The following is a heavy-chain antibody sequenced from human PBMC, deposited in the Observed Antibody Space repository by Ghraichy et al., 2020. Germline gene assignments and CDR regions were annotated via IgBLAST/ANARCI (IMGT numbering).Heavy chain of an antibody. CDR2: ISGSGGST. Sequence: GGSLRLSCVASGLTFIRYDMSRVCEAPGKGQEWVSAISGSGGSTYYADSVKGRLTISRDNSKNTLYLQMNSLRADDTAVYHCAKGTSSDWYRAGDFWGQGTLVTVSS. CDR3: AKGTSSDWYRAGDF. CDR1: GLTFIRYD. J-gene: IGHJ4*02. V-gene: IGHV3-23*01. D-gene: IGHD6-19*01.